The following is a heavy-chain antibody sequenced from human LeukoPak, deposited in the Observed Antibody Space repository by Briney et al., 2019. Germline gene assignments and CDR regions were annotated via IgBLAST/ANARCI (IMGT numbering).Heavy chain of an antibody. CDR1: GGSFSGYY. Sequence: PSETLSLTCAVYGGSFSGYYWSWIRQPPGKGLEWIGEINHSGSTNYNPSLKSRVTISVDTSKNQFSLKLNSVTAADTALYYCARSSCPGGSCYDNRGYFDYWGQGTLVTVSS. CDR2: INHSGST. J-gene: IGHJ4*02. V-gene: IGHV4-34*01. D-gene: IGHD2-15*01. CDR3: ARSSCPGGSCYDNRGYFDY.